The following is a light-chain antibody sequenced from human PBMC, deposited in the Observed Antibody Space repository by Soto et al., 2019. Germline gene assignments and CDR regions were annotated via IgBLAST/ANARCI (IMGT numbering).Light chain of an antibody. CDR1: QSVSSN. V-gene: IGKV3-15*01. Sequence: EIVMTQSPATLSVSPGERATLSCRASQSVSSNLAWYQQKPGQTPRLLIYGASTRATGIPARFSGSGSGTEFTLTISSLQSEDFAVYYCQQYNNWPGTVGQGTKGDI. CDR2: GAS. J-gene: IGKJ1*01. CDR3: QQYNNWPGT.